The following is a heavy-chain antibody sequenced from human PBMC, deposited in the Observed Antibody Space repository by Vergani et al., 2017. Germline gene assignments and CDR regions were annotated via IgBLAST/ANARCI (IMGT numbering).Heavy chain of an antibody. CDR1: GGSISRGGYY. Sequence: QVQLQESGPGLVKPSQTLSLTCTVSGGSISRGGYYWSWIRPHPGKGLEWIGYIYYSGSTYYTPSLKSRVTISVDTSKNQFSLKLSSVTAADTAVYYCARVAGTTSYNYYYMDVWGKGTTVTVSS. J-gene: IGHJ6*03. CDR3: ARVAGTTSYNYYYMDV. CDR2: IYYSGST. V-gene: IGHV4-31*03. D-gene: IGHD1-7*01.